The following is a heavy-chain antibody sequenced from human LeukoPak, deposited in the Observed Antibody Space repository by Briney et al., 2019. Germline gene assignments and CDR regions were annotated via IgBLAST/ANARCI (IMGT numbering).Heavy chain of an antibody. CDR1: GYSISSGYY. J-gene: IGHJ4*02. V-gene: IGHV4-38-2*02. D-gene: IGHD3-16*01. CDR2: IYYSGST. Sequence: SETLSLTCTVSGYSISSGYYWGWIRPPPGKGLEWIGSIYYSGSTYYNPSLKSRVTISVDTSKNQFSLKLSSVTAADTAVYYCASGFTFGGVIVQFDYWGQGTLVTVSS. CDR3: ASGFTFGGVIVQFDY.